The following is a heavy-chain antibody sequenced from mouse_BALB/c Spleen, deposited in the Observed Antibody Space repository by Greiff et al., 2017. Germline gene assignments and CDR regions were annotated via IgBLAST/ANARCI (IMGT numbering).Heavy chain of an antibody. CDR1: GYTFTDYN. V-gene: IGHV1S29*02. CDR3: ARDGGYFAY. D-gene: IGHD2-3*01. CDR2: IYPYNGGT. Sequence: EVMLVESGPELVKPGASVKISCKASGYTFTDYNMHWVKQSHGKSLEWIGYIYPYNGGTGYNQKFKSKATLTVDNSSSTAYMELRSLTSEDSAVYYCARDGGYFAYWGQGTLVTVSA. J-gene: IGHJ3*01.